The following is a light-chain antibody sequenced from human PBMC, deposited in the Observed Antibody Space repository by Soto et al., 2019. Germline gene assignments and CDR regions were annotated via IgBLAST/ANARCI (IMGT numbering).Light chain of an antibody. J-gene: IGLJ1*01. CDR1: SSDIGNYNY. CDR3: TPYTNSDTYV. CDR2: DVS. V-gene: IGLV2-14*01. Sequence: QSVLTQPASVSGSPGQSITISCIGTSSDIGNYNYVSWYQQHPGKAPKLMIYDVSYRPSGVSNRFSGSKSGNTASLTISGLQAEDEAEYYCTPYTNSDTYVFGIGTKVTVL.